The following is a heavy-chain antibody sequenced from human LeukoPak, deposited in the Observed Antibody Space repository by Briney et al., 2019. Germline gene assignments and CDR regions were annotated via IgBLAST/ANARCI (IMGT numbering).Heavy chain of an antibody. Sequence: KPSETLSLTCTVSGGSISSSSYYWGWIRQPPGKGLEWIASIYYSGSTYYNPSLKSRVTISVDTSKNQFSLKLSSVPAADTAVYYCARRESQLYYYYYYMDVWGKGTTVTVSS. J-gene: IGHJ6*03. D-gene: IGHD3-10*01. CDR2: IYYSGST. CDR1: GGSISSSSYY. V-gene: IGHV4-39*07. CDR3: ARRESQLYYYYYYMDV.